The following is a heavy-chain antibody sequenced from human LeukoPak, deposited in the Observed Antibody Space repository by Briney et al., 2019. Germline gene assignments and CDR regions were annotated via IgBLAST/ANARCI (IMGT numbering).Heavy chain of an antibody. CDR2: ISGYNGNT. J-gene: IGHJ4*02. D-gene: IGHD3-10*01. V-gene: IGHV1-18*01. CDR1: GYTFTSYG. Sequence: ASVKVSCKASGYTFTSYGISWVRQAPGQGLEWMGWISGYNGNTNHAQKFQGRLTMTTDTSTSTADMELRSLRSDDTAVYYRAREGGYYGSGSLLDYWGQGTQVIVSS. CDR3: AREGGYYGSGSLLDY.